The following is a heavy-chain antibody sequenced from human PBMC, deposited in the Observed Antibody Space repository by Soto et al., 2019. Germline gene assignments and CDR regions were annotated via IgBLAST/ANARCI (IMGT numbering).Heavy chain of an antibody. CDR2: IYYSGST. CDR1: GGSISSSSYY. CDR3: ASMRLSIAVAAPGNGFDP. D-gene: IGHD6-19*01. J-gene: IGHJ5*02. V-gene: IGHV4-39*01. Sequence: SETLSLTCTVSGGSISSSSYYWGWIRQPPGKGLESIGSIYYSGSTYYNPSLKRRVTISVDTSKNQFSLKLSSVTAADTAVYYCASMRLSIAVAAPGNGFDPLGQGNLVTGSS.